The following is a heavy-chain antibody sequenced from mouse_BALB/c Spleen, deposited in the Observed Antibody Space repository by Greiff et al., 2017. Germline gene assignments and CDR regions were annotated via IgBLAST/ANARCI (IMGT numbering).Heavy chain of an antibody. V-gene: IGHV1S22*01. Sequence: LQQPGSELVRPGASVKLSCKASGYTFTSYWMHWVKQRPGQGLEWIGNIYPGSGSTNYDKKFKSKATLTVDTSSSTAYMQLSSLTSEDSAVYYCTRGVGLRSFAYWGQGTLVTVSA. CDR1: GYTFTSYW. D-gene: IGHD2-4*01. J-gene: IGHJ3*01. CDR3: TRGVGLRSFAY. CDR2: IYPGSGST.